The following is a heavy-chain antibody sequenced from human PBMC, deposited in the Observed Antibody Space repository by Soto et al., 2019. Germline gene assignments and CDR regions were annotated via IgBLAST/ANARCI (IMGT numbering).Heavy chain of an antibody. V-gene: IGHV1-69*08. CDR1: GDTFSSST. D-gene: IGHD5-12*01. CDR3: VRDSPTGSVYSGYDAIDH. Sequence: QVQLVQSGAEVKKPGSSVKVSCKASGDTFSSSTISWVRQAPGQGLEWMGRIIPMVDIADYAQKFQGRVTITADKSTITVYMELSSLRSEDTAVYYCVRDSPTGSVYSGYDAIDHWGQGTLVTVSS. CDR2: IIPMVDIA. J-gene: IGHJ4*02.